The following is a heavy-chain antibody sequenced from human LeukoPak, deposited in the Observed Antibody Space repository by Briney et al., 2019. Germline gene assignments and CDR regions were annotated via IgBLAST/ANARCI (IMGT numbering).Heavy chain of an antibody. Sequence: SETLSLTCAVYGGSFSGYYWSWIRQPPGKGLEWIGEINHSGSTNYNPSLKGRVTISVDTSKNQFSLKLSSVTAADTAVYYCARYLYYGSGSYYNPHFDYWGQGTLVTVSS. D-gene: IGHD3-10*01. CDR2: INHSGST. V-gene: IGHV4-34*01. J-gene: IGHJ4*02. CDR3: ARYLYYGSGSYYNPHFDY. CDR1: GGSFSGYY.